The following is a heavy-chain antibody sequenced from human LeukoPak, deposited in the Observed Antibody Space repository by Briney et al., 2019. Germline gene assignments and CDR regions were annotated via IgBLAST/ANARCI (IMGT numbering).Heavy chain of an antibody. Sequence: PGGSLRLSCAASGFTFSTYCFNRVRQAPGKGLVWVSRINSDGSSTSYADFVKSRFTISRDNAKNTLYLQMNGLRVEDTAVYYCARRAVPSEGNWFDPWGQGTLVTVSS. V-gene: IGHV3-74*01. D-gene: IGHD2-2*01. CDR2: INSDGSST. CDR1: GFTFSTYC. J-gene: IGHJ5*02. CDR3: ARRAVPSEGNWFDP.